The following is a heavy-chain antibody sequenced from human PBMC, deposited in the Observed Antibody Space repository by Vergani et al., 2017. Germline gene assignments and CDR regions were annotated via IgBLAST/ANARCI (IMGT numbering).Heavy chain of an antibody. Sequence: QVQLQESGPGLVKPSETLSLTCTVSGGSISSYYWSWIRQPPGKGLEWIGYIYYSGSTNYNPSLKSRVTISVDTSKNQFSLKLSSVTAADTAVYYCARVFPRAMYYYDSSGYSDAFYIWGQGTMVTVSS. CDR1: GGSISSYY. V-gene: IGHV4-59*01. CDR2: IYYSGST. CDR3: ARVFPRAMYYYDSSGYSDAFYI. J-gene: IGHJ3*02. D-gene: IGHD3-22*01.